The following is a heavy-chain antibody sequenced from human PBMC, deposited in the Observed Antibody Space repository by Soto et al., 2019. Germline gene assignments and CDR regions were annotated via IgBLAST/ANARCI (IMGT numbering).Heavy chain of an antibody. V-gene: IGHV4-61*01. CDR2: IYYSGPT. D-gene: IGHD4-4*01. J-gene: IGHJ4*02. CDR1: GGSVSRDRNF. CDR3: ARGYRHYAH. Sequence: SETLSLTCTVSGGSVSRDRNFWSWIRQPPGKGLEWIGYIYYSGPTRYNPSLESRVTISIDSSKNQVSLNLTSVTAADTAVYYCARGYRHYAHWGRGTLVTVSS.